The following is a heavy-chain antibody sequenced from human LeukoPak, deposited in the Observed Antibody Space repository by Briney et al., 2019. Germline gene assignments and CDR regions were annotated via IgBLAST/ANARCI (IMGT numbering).Heavy chain of an antibody. Sequence: GGSLRLSCAVSGFTFHYWMAWVRQAPGKGLEWVANIKEDGSERHCADSVRDRFTIYRDNAKSSLFLQMNSLRAEDTAVYYCARTYNIRYFDTWGQGTLVTVSS. J-gene: IGHJ4*02. CDR1: GFTFHYW. CDR3: ARTYNIRYFDT. D-gene: IGHD3-9*01. V-gene: IGHV3-7*02. CDR2: IKEDGSER.